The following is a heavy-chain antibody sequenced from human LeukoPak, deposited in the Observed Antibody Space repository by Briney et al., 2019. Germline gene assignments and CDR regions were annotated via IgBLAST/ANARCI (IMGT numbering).Heavy chain of an antibody. CDR3: ARQRSLCSSTSCYKNWFDP. D-gene: IGHD2-2*01. J-gene: IGHJ5*02. CDR2: LYYSGGT. V-gene: IGHV4-59*01. Sequence: SETLSLNCTVYSGSISSFYWSWIGQPPGHGLVWSGYLYYSGGTNYTPSLKSRVTISVDTSKNQFSLKLSSVTAADTAVYYCARQRSLCSSTSCYKNWFDPWGQGTLVTVSS. CDR1: SGSISSFY.